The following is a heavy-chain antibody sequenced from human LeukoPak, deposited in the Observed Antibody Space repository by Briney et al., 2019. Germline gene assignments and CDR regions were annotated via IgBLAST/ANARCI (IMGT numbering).Heavy chain of an antibody. Sequence: PSEALSLTCVVYGGSFSGYFWSWIRQPPGKGLEWVGYIYYSESTNSNPSPKSRVTISVATSKTQFSLKLSSVTAADTAVYYCARAKGGYSYGGYWYFDLWGRGTLVTVSS. CDR1: GGSFSGYF. CDR2: IYYSEST. V-gene: IGHV4-59*01. CDR3: ARAKGGYSYGGYWYFDL. J-gene: IGHJ2*01. D-gene: IGHD5-18*01.